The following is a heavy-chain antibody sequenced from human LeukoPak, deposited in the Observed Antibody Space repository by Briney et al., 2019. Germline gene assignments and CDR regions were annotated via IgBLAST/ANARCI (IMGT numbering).Heavy chain of an antibody. CDR3: ARDKCGTSCQPGDYYYYYYMDV. D-gene: IGHD2-2*01. V-gene: IGHV1-46*01. Sequence: ASVKVSCKASGYTFTSYYMHWVRQAPGQGLEWMGIINPSGGSTSYAQKFQGRVTMTRDMSTSTVYMELSSLRSEDTAVYYCARDKCGTSCQPGDYYYYYYMDVWGKGTTVTVSS. CDR1: GYTFTSYY. CDR2: INPSGGST. J-gene: IGHJ6*03.